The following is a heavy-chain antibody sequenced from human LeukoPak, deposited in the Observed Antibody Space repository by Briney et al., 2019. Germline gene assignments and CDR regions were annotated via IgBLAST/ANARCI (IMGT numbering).Heavy chain of an antibody. Sequence: PSETLSLTCTASDGSISSSSYYWGWIRQPPGTGLDWIGSINYSGSTYYNPSLKSRVTISVDTSRNQFSLKLTSVTAADTAVYYCARQIGAGRWSFDYWGQGTLVTVSS. CDR3: ARQIGAGRWSFDY. D-gene: IGHD4-23*01. V-gene: IGHV4-39*01. J-gene: IGHJ4*02. CDR1: DGSISSSSYY. CDR2: INYSGST.